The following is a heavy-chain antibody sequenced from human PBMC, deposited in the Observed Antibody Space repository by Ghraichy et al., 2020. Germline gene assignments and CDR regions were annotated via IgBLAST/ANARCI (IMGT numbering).Heavy chain of an antibody. CDR2: INPNSGGT. V-gene: IGHV1-2*02. D-gene: IGHD2-2*02. CDR1: GYTFTGYY. J-gene: IGHJ6*02. Sequence: ASVKVSCKASGYTFTGYYMHWVRQAPGQGLEWMGWINPNSGGTNYAQKFQGRVTMTRDTSISTAYMELSRLRSDDTAVYYCARGCSSTSCYRVYGMDVWGQGTTVTVSS. CDR3: ARGCSSTSCYRVYGMDV.